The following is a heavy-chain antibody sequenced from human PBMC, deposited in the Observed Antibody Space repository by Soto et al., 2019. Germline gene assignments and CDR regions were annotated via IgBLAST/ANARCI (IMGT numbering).Heavy chain of an antibody. CDR3: VKDQASGYDLAIPTVKDY. Sequence: PVGSLRLSCSASGFNFSSYAMHWVRQAPGKGLEYVSAISSNGGSTYYADSVKGRFTISRDNSKNTLYLQMSSLRAEDTAVYYCVKDQASGYDLAIPTVKDYWGQGTLVTVSS. J-gene: IGHJ4*02. CDR2: ISSNGGST. D-gene: IGHD5-12*01. CDR1: GFNFSSYA. V-gene: IGHV3-64D*06.